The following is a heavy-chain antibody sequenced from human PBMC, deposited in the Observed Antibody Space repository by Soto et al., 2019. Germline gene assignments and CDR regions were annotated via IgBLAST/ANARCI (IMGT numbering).Heavy chain of an antibody. CDR1: GGSIGSFY. D-gene: IGHD3-22*01. Sequence: PSETLSLTWSVAGGSIGSFYVSWIRKKTGKGLGWIGNIYYTGSTIYSPSLKSRVTISLDASENQFYLKLSSVTAADTAVYYCARERGGYYYDTSGYFYIDSWGQGALVTGSS. CDR3: ARERGGYYYDTSGYFYIDS. CDR2: IYYTGST. J-gene: IGHJ4*02. V-gene: IGHV4-59*01.